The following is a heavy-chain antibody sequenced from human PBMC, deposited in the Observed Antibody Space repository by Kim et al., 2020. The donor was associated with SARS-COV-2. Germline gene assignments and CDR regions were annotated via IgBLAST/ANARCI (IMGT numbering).Heavy chain of an antibody. V-gene: IGHV3-30*18. Sequence: GGSLRLSCAASGFTFSSYGMHWVRQAPGKGLEWVAVISYDGSNKYYADSVKGRFTISRDNSKNTLYLQMNSLRAEDTAVYYCAKESCSGGSCFVDYWGQGTLGTVSS. CDR3: AKESCSGGSCFVDY. CDR1: GFTFSSYG. J-gene: IGHJ4*02. D-gene: IGHD2-15*01. CDR2: ISYDGSNK.